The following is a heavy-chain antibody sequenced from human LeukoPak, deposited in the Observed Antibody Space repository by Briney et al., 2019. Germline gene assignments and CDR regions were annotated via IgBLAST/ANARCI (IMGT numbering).Heavy chain of an antibody. CDR2: MSPNSGNT. CDR3: ARGIEYYDFWSGPISPHNAFDI. V-gene: IGHV1-8*03. D-gene: IGHD3-3*01. Sequence: ASVKVSCKASGYTFTSYDINWVRQATGQGLEWMGWMSPNSGNTGYAQKFQGRVTITRNTSISTAYMELSSLRSEDTAVYYCARGIEYYDFWSGPISPHNAFDIWGQGTMVTVSS. J-gene: IGHJ3*02. CDR1: GYTFTSYD.